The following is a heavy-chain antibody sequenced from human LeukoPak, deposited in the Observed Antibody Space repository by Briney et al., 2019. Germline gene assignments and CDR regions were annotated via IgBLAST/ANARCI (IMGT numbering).Heavy chain of an antibody. CDR1: GYSISSGYY. J-gene: IGHJ4*02. CDR2: IYHSGST. D-gene: IGHD2-2*02. Sequence: SSETLSLTCAVSGYSISSGYYWGWIRQPPGKGLEWIGSIYHSGSTYYNPSPQSRVTISVDTSKTQSSLKLSSVTAADTAVYYCGGSPAANCSSTSCYTGGFDYWGQGTLVTVSS. V-gene: IGHV4-38-2*01. CDR3: GGSPAANCSSTSCYTGGFDY.